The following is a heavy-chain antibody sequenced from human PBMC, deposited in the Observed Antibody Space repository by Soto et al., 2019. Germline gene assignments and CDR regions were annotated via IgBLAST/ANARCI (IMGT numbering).Heavy chain of an antibody. Sequence: GASVKVSCKASGYTFTSYGISWVRQAPGQGLEWMGWISAYNGNTNYAQKLQGRVTMTTDTSTSTAYMELRSLRSDDTAVYYCASRGGGAYYYDSSGYSNDAFDIRGQGTMVTVSS. J-gene: IGHJ3*02. V-gene: IGHV1-18*01. CDR2: ISAYNGNT. CDR1: GYTFTSYG. D-gene: IGHD3-22*01. CDR3: ASRGGGAYYYDSSGYSNDAFDI.